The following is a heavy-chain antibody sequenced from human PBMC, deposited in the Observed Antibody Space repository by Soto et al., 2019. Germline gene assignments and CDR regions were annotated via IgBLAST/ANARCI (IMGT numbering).Heavy chain of an antibody. D-gene: IGHD6-6*01. CDR3: ARGLSIAARPIDY. J-gene: IGHJ4*02. Sequence: QVQLVESGGGVVQPGRSLRLSCAASGFTFSSYAMHWVRQAPGKGLEWVAVISCDGSNKYYADSVKGRFTISRDNSKNTLYLQMNSLRAEDTAVYYCARGLSIAARPIDYWGQGTLVTVSS. CDR2: ISCDGSNK. V-gene: IGHV3-30-3*01. CDR1: GFTFSSYA.